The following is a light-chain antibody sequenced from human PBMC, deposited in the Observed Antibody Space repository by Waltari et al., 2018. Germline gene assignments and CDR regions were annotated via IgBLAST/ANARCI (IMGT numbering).Light chain of an antibody. V-gene: IGLV2-8*01. Sequence: QSALTQPPYASGSAGQSVTISCTGTTTITRNFKYVSWYLQHPGKAPQLILYESDRRPAGVPDRFSGSKSGDAASLTVSGLQAEDEAIYFCSSWTDSSRTGKLSFGGGTELTVL. CDR2: ESD. J-gene: IGLJ2*01. CDR3: SSWTDSSRTGKLS. CDR1: TTITRNFKY.